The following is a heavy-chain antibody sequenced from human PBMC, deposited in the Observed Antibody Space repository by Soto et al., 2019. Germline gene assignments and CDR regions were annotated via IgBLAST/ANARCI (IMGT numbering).Heavy chain of an antibody. CDR3: AREPSGIAAAGFFDY. CDR2: ISYDGSNK. D-gene: IGHD6-13*01. Sequence: QVQLVESGGGVVQPGRSLRLSCAASGFTFSSYAMHWVRQAPGKGLERVAVISYDGSNKYYADSVKGRFTISKDNSKNTLYLQMNSLRAEDTAVYYCAREPSGIAAAGFFDYWGQGTLVTVSS. CDR1: GFTFSSYA. V-gene: IGHV3-30-3*01. J-gene: IGHJ4*02.